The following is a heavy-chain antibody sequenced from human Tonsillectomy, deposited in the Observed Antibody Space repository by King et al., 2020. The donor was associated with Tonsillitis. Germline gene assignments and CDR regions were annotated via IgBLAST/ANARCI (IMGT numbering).Heavy chain of an antibody. D-gene: IGHD2-2*01. CDR1: GGTFSSYA. CDR2: IIPILGTA. CDR3: ARVYLGYCSSTSCHYYYYGMDV. Sequence: QLVQSGAEVKKPGSSVKVSCKASGGTFSSYAISWVRQAPGQGLEWMGGIIPILGTANYAQKFQGRVTITADESTSTAYMELSSLRSEDTAVYYCARVYLGYCSSTSCHYYYYGMDVWGQGTTVTVSS. V-gene: IGHV1-69*11. J-gene: IGHJ6*02.